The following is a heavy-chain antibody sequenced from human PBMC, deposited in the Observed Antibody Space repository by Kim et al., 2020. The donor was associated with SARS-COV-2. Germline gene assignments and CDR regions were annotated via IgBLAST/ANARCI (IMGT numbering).Heavy chain of an antibody. J-gene: IGHJ3*02. D-gene: IGHD3-22*01. CDR3: AREAHYYDSSGQAHPHFDI. Sequence: GRFTISRDKSKNTLYLQMNSLRTEDTAVYYCAREAHYYDSSGQAHPHFDIWGQGTMVTVSS. V-gene: IGHV3-30*01.